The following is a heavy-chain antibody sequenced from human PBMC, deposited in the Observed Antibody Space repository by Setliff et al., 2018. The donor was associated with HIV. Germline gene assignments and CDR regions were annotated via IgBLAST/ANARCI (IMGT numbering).Heavy chain of an antibody. CDR1: GFTFSSYW. CDR3: ATILVNQQPYRYFDY. D-gene: IGHD6-13*01. CDR2: INQDASKK. V-gene: IGHV3-7*03. Sequence: PGESLKISCEASGFTFSSYWMSWVRQAPGKGLEWVANINQDASKKYYVDSVKDRFTISRDNAKNSLSLQMNSLRVEDTAVYFCATILVNQQPYRYFDYWGQGTLVTVSS. J-gene: IGHJ4*02.